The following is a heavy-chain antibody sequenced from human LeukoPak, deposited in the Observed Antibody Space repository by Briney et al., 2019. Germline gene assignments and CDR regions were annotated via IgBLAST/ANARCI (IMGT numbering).Heavy chain of an antibody. J-gene: IGHJ6*02. CDR3: ARAERTVSGLDV. CDR2: MNPHSGGT. D-gene: IGHD2-2*01. Sequence: ASVKVSCKASGYTLTAYYIHWVRQAPGQGLEWMGWMNPHSGGTNYAQKFRARVSMTTDTTISTAYLELIGHTSDDTALYYCARAERTVSGLDVWGQGTTVTVSS. V-gene: IGHV1-2*02. CDR1: GYTLTAYY.